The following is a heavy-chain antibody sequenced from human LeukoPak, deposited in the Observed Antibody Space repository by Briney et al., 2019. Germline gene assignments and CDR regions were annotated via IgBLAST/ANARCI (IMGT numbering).Heavy chain of an antibody. CDR1: GFTFSSYW. CDR2: IKQDGSEK. D-gene: IGHD5-24*01. V-gene: IGHV3-7*01. J-gene: IGHJ3*02. Sequence: PGGSLRLSCAASGFTFSSYWMTWVRQAPGKGLEWVANIKQDGSEKHYVDSVKGRFTISSDNSKNTLYLQMNSLRAEDTAVYYCARGMMATTHAFDIWGQGTMVTVSS. CDR3: ARGMMATTHAFDI.